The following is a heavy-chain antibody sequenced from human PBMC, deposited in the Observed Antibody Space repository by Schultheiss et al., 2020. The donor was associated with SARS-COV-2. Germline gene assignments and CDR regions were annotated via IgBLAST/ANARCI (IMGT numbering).Heavy chain of an antibody. CDR3: AKENWFDP. CDR2: ISYDGSNK. Sequence: GGSLRLSCAASGFTFSSYGMHWVRQAPGKGLEWVAVISYDGSNKYYADSVKGRFTISRDNSKNTLYLQMNSLRAEDTAVYYCAKENWFDPWGQGTLVTVSS. J-gene: IGHJ5*02. CDR1: GFTFSSYG. V-gene: IGHV3-30*18.